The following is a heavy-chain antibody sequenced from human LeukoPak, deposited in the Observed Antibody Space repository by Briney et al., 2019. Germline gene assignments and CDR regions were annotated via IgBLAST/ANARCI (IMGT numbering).Heavy chain of an antibody. CDR3: ASHYGGNWNLLPDAFDI. D-gene: IGHD4-23*01. CDR1: GGTLSSYA. J-gene: IGHJ3*02. CDR2: IIPIFGTA. V-gene: IGHV1-69*05. Sequence: SVKVSCKASGGTLSSYAISWVRQAPGQGLEWMGGIIPIFGTANYAQKFQGRVTITTDESTSTAYMELSSLRSEDTGVYYCASHYGGNWNLLPDAFDIWGQGTVVTVSS.